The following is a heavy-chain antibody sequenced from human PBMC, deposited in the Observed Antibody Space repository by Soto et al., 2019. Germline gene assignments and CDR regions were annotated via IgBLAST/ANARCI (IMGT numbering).Heavy chain of an antibody. Sequence: TLSLTCTVSGGSISSGDYSWSWIRQPPGKGLEWIGNIYYSGSTYYNPSLKSRISISVDTSKNQFSLKLSSVTASDTAVYYCASRQDWFDPWGQGTLVTVSS. CDR1: GGSISSGDYS. V-gene: IGHV4-30-4*01. J-gene: IGHJ5*02. CDR3: ASRQDWFDP. CDR2: IYYSGST.